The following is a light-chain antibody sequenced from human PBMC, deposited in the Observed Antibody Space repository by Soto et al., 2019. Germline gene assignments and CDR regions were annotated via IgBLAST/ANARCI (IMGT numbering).Light chain of an antibody. V-gene: IGLV1-40*01. J-gene: IGLJ1*01. Sequence: QSVLTQPPSVSGAPGQRVTISCTGSSSNIGAGYDVHWYQQLPGTAPKLLIYANSNRPSGVPDRFSGSKSGTSASLAITGLQSEDEADYYCQSYDSSLRALYVFGTGTKLTVL. CDR1: SSNIGAGYD. CDR2: ANS. CDR3: QSYDSSLRALYV.